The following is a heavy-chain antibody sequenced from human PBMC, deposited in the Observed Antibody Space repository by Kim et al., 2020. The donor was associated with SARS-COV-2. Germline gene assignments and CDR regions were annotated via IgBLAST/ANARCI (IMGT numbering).Heavy chain of an antibody. CDR3: ARAVAVSRTSLFDY. CDR1: GGSFSSSSYY. D-gene: IGHD3-16*01. CDR2: IFYSGKT. V-gene: IGHV4-39*07. Sequence: SETLSLTCTVSGGSFSSSSYYWAWIRQPPGKGLEWIGNIFYSGKTSHNPSLKSRVTISVDTSKNQFSLRVTSAIAADTALYYCARAVAVSRTSLFDYWG. J-gene: IGHJ4*01.